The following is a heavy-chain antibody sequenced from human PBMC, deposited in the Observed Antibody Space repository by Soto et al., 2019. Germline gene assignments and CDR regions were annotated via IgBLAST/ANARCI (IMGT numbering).Heavy chain of an antibody. CDR1: GFTFSSYA. D-gene: IGHD3-3*01. CDR2: ISGSGGST. CDR3: ANGLYDFWSAPTY. J-gene: IGHJ4*02. Sequence: EVQLLESGGGLIQPGGSLRLSCAASGFTFSSYAMSWVRQAPGKGLEWVSAISGSGGSTYYADSVKGRVTIPRDNSKNTLYLQMNSLRAEDTAVYYCANGLYDFWSAPTYWGQGTLVTVAS. V-gene: IGHV3-23*01.